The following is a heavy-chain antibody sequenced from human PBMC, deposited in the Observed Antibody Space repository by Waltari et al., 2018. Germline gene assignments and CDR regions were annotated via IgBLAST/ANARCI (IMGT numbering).Heavy chain of an antibody. CDR1: SGSISSYY. CDR3: ARAGKYSGYDFGNRNWFDP. Sequence: VQLQESVQGLVKPSETLALTSTVSSGSISSYYWSGMRPPPREGREWIGYIYYSGSTNYNTSLKSRFTISVDTSKNQSSLKLSSVTAADTAVYYCARAGKYSGYDFGNRNWFDPWGQGTLVTVSS. V-gene: IGHV4-59*01. J-gene: IGHJ5*02. D-gene: IGHD5-12*01. CDR2: IYYSGST.